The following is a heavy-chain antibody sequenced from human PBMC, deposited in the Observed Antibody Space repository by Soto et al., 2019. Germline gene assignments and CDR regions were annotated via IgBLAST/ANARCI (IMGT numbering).Heavy chain of an antibody. D-gene: IGHD1-26*01. V-gene: IGHV1-69*12. Sequence: QVQLVQSGAEVKKPGSSVKVSCKASGGTFSSYAISWVRQAPGHGLEWMGGIIPIFGTANYAQKFQGRVTITEDESTSKAYMEMSSMSSEDTAVYYCARDGGGLGGGYDAFDIWGQWTMFTVSS. CDR2: IIPIFGTA. CDR3: ARDGGGLGGGYDAFDI. CDR1: GGTFSSYA. J-gene: IGHJ3*02.